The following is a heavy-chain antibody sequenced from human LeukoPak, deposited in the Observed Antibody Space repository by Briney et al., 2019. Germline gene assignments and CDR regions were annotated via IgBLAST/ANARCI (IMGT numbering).Heavy chain of an antibody. CDR1: GFTVRCNY. CDR2: IYSGGST. J-gene: IGHJ4*02. Sequence: GGSLRLACAASGFTVRCNYVSWVRQAPGKGLEWVSVIYSGGSTYYADSVKGRFTISRHNSKNTLYLQMNSLRAEDTAVYYCARMGSRSRGWSYFFYWGRGTLVTVSS. D-gene: IGHD6-19*01. V-gene: IGHV3-53*04. CDR3: ARMGSRSRGWSYFFY.